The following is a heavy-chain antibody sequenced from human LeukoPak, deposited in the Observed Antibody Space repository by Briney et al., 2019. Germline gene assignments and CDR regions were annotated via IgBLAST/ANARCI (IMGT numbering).Heavy chain of an antibody. V-gene: IGHV4-38-2*01. CDR1: GYSLSSGYY. CDR3: ASLRFCSSSQRFDP. Sequence: PSETLSLTCAVCGYSLSSGYYWGWIRPPPGKGLEWIGSIYHGGSTYYNPSLRSRATKSVDRSKNQLSLKLSSVTAADTAVYYCASLRFCSSSQRFDPWGQGTLVTVSS. D-gene: IGHD6-6*01. CDR2: IYHGGST. J-gene: IGHJ5*02.